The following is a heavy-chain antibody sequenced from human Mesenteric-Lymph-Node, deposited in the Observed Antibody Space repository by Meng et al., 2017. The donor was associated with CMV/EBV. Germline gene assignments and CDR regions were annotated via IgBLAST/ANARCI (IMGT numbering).Heavy chain of an antibody. D-gene: IGHD3-22*01. Sequence: GESLKISCAASGFIFSDYALHWVRQAPGKGLEWVAVISYDGSEKFYADSVPGRFTISRDNSKSTLHLQMDSLTPEDTAVYYCARALYDYYYDSSAYPPRYWGQGTLVTVSS. V-gene: IGHV3-30*04. CDR1: GFIFSDYA. CDR3: ARALYDYYYDSSAYPPRY. J-gene: IGHJ4*02. CDR2: ISYDGSEK.